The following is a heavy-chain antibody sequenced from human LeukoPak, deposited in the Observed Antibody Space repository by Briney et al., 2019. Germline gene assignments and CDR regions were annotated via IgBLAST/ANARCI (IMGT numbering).Heavy chain of an antibody. CDR2: ISSSGSTI. Sequence: PGRSLRLSCAASGFTFSSYEMNWVRQAPGKGLEWVSYISSSGSTIYYADSVKGRFTISRDNAKNSLYLQMNSLRAEDTAVYYCASSYSSSWNPFDYWGQGTLVTVSS. V-gene: IGHV3-48*03. CDR3: ASSYSSSWNPFDY. D-gene: IGHD6-13*01. CDR1: GFTFSSYE. J-gene: IGHJ4*02.